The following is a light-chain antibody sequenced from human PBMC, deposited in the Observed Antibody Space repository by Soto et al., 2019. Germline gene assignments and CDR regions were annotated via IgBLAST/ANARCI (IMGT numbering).Light chain of an antibody. CDR1: NIVSYN. J-gene: IGLJ1*01. CDR3: QIWDSDSDHYV. CDR2: DDD. V-gene: IGLV3-21*02. Sequence: SYELTQPPSVSVAPGRAARVTCVGSNIVSYNVQWYQQRPGQDPVLVGYDDDVRPSGIPERFSGSNSGNTATLTISRVEAGDKADYYCQIWDSDSDHYVFGSGTKVTVL.